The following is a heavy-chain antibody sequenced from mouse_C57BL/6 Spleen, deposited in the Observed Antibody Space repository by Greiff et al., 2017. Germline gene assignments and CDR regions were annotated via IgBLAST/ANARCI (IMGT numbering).Heavy chain of an antibody. CDR3: GYGNRYAMDY. Sequence: VHVKQSGPELVKPGASVKISCKASGYSFTDYNMNWVKQSNGKSLEWIGVINPNYGTTSYNQKFKGKATLTVDQSSSTAYMQLNSLTSEDSAVYYCGYGNRYAMDYWGQGTSVTVSS. J-gene: IGHJ4*01. CDR2: INPNYGTT. V-gene: IGHV1-39*01. D-gene: IGHD2-10*02. CDR1: GYSFTDYN.